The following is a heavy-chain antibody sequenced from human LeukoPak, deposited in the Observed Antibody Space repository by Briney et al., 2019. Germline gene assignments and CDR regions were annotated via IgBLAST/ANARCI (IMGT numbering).Heavy chain of an antibody. J-gene: IGHJ4*02. D-gene: IGHD2-2*01. V-gene: IGHV3-74*01. CDR1: GFTFSSYW. CDR2: IDTAGSTT. Sequence: GGSLRLSCAASGFTFSSYWMYWVRQAPGKGLVWVSRIDTAGSTTSYADSVKGRFTISRDNAKNTLYLQMNSLRAEDTAVYFCASSPSRYQLPWLWGQGTLVTVSS. CDR3: ASSPSRYQLPWL.